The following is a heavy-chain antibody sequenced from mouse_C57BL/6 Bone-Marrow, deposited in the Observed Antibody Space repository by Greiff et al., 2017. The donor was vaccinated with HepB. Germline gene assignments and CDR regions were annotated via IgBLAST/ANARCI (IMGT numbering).Heavy chain of an antibody. CDR3: ASSYYYGSSYNYFDY. D-gene: IGHD1-1*01. J-gene: IGHJ2*01. Sequence: QVQLQQPGAELVMPGASVKLSCKASGYTFTSYWMHWVKQRPGQGLEWIGEIDPSDSYTNYNQKFKGKSTLTVDKSSSTAYMQLSSLTSDDSAVYYCASSYYYGSSYNYFDYWGQGTTLTVSS. CDR1: GYTFTSYW. V-gene: IGHV1-69*01. CDR2: IDPSDSYT.